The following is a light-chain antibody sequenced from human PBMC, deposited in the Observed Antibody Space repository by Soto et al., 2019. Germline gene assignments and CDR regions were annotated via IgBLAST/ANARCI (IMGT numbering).Light chain of an antibody. J-gene: IGLJ1*01. V-gene: IGLV7-46*01. Sequence: QTVVTQEPSLTVSPGGTATLTCGSSTGPVTNGHFPYWFQQKPGQAPRPLIYDTDNKHSWTPARFSASLLGDKAALTLSGALREVEADYYCLLSYTGRLYVFGPGTKLTVL. CDR1: TGPVTNGHF. CDR3: LLSYTGRLYV. CDR2: DTD.